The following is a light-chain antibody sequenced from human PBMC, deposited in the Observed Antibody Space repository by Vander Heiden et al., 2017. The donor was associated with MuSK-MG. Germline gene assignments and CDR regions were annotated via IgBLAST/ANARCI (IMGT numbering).Light chain of an antibody. J-gene: IGKJ5*01. CDR1: QSVSNN. CDR3: QQYNTWPL. Sequence: EIVMTQSPATLSVSPGERATLSCRASQSVSNNLAWYQQKPGQAPRLLIYGASTRATGIPARFSGSGSGTEFTLTISGLQSEDFAVYYCQQYNTWPLFGQGTRLXIK. V-gene: IGKV3D-15*01. CDR2: GAS.